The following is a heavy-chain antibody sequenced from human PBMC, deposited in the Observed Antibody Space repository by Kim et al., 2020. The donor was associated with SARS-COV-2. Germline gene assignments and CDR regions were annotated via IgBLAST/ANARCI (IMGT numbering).Heavy chain of an antibody. V-gene: IGHV4-34*01. CDR2: INHSGST. CDR3: ARGHYYYGMDV. CDR1: GGSFSGYY. Sequence: SETLSLTCAVYGGSFSGYYWSWIRQPPGKGLEWIGEINHSGSTNYNPPLKSRVTISIDTSKNQFSLNLSSVTAADTAVYYCARGHYYYGMDVWRQGTTVTVSS. J-gene: IGHJ6*02.